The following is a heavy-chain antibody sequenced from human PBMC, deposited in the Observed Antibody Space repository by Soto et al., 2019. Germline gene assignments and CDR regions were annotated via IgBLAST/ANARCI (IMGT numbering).Heavy chain of an antibody. D-gene: IGHD3-10*01. CDR2: INHSGST. CDR1: GGSFSGYY. V-gene: IGHV4-34*01. CDR3: ARGPYYYANSGNYKGDTFDP. Sequence: SETLSLTCAVYGGSFSGYYWNWIRQPPGKGLEWIGEINHSGSTNYNPSLKSRVTISVDTSDNHQFSLKLSSVTAADTAVYYCARGPYYYANSGNYKGDTFDPWGQGFLVTVSS. J-gene: IGHJ5*02.